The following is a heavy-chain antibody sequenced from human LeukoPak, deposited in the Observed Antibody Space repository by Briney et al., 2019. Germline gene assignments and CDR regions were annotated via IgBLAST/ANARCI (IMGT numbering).Heavy chain of an antibody. V-gene: IGHV4-39*02. D-gene: IGHD3/OR15-3a*01. Sequence: PSETLSLTCTVSGGSISSSSYYWGWIRQPPGKGLEWIGSIYYSGTTYYNPSLKSRVTVSVDTSKNHFSLKLSSVTAADTAVYYCATPGSNPDWLSLDYWGQGTLVTVSS. J-gene: IGHJ4*02. CDR2: IYYSGTT. CDR1: GGSISSSSYY. CDR3: ATPGSNPDWLSLDY.